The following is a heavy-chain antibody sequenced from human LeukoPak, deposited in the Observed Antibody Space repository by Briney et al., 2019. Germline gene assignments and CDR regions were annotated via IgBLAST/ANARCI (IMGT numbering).Heavy chain of an antibody. CDR2: ISGSGGRT. J-gene: IGHJ4*02. CDR1: GFTFSSYG. D-gene: IGHD3-22*01. V-gene: IGHV3-23*01. CDR3: AKETFYESSGYSPFDY. Sequence: GGSLRLSCAASGFTFSSYGMSWVRQAPGKGLEWVSSISGSGGRTYHADSVKGRFTISRDNSKNTLYLQMNSLRAEDTAVYYCAKETFYESSGYSPFDYWGQGTLVTVPS.